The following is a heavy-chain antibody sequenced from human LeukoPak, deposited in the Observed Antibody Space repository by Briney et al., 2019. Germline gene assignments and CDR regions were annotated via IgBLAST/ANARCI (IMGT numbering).Heavy chain of an antibody. Sequence: SQTLSLTCTVSGGSISSGGYYWSWIRQHPGKGLEWIGYIYYSGSTYYNPSLKSRVTISVDTSKNQFSLKLSSVTAADTAVYYCARAEYSNYVDDAFDIWGQGTMVTVSS. V-gene: IGHV4-31*03. D-gene: IGHD4-11*01. CDR3: ARAEYSNYVDDAFDI. CDR2: IYYSGST. CDR1: GGSISSGGYY. J-gene: IGHJ3*02.